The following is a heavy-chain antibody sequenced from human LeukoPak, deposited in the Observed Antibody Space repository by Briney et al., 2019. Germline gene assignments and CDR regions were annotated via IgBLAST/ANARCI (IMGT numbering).Heavy chain of an antibody. CDR3: ARETSGHHHFDY. CDR2: IYYSGYT. J-gene: IGHJ4*02. D-gene: IGHD2-2*01. Sequence: SETLSLTCTVSGGSISSYYWSWIRQPPGKGLEWIAYIYYSGYTNYNPSLKSRVTISVDTSKNQSSLKLSSVTAADTAVYYCARETSGHHHFDYWGQGTLVIVSS. CDR1: GGSISSYY. V-gene: IGHV4-59*01.